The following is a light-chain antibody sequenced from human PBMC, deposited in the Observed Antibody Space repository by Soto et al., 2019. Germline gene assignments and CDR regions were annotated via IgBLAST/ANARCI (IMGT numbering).Light chain of an antibody. Sequence: DIGITQSPSTLSAFVGDRVTITCRASQSISLSLAWYQQKPGKAPDLLISDASNLERGVPSRLSGGGSGTEFTLTIRSLQPDDSATYYCQQYNSYWTFGPGTKVDIK. V-gene: IGKV1-5*01. J-gene: IGKJ1*01. CDR1: QSISLS. CDR2: DAS. CDR3: QQYNSYWT.